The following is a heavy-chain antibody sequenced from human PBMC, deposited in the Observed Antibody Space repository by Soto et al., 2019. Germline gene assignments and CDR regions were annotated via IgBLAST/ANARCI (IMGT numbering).Heavy chain of an antibody. J-gene: IGHJ4*02. CDR3: ARESEDLTSNFDY. CDR2: ISSTTNYI. CDR1: VFTCTRYS. V-gene: IGHV3-21*01. Sequence: GPLRLSGAASVFTCTRYSMNWVRQAPGKGLEWVSSISSTTNYIYYADSMKGRFTVSRDNAKNSVYLEMNSLSAEDTAVYYCARESEDLTSNFDYWGQGTLVTVSS.